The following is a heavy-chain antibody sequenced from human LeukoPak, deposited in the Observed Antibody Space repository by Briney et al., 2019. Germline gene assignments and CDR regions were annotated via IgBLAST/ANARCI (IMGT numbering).Heavy chain of an antibody. D-gene: IGHD6-19*01. CDR1: GFTFSSYW. V-gene: IGHV3-7*01. CDR2: IKQDGSEK. CDR3: ARGKYSSGWYYAFDI. Sequence: PGGSLRLSCAASGFTFSSYWMSWVRQAPGKGLEWVANIKQDGSEKYYVDSVKGRFTISRDNAKNSLYLRMNSPRAEDTAVYYCARGKYSSGWYYAFDIWGQGTMVTVSS. J-gene: IGHJ3*02.